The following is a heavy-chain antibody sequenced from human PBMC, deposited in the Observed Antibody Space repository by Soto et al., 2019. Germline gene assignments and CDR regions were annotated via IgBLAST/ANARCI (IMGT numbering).Heavy chain of an antibody. Sequence: SVKVSCRASGGTFSSYATSWVRQAPGQGLEWMGGIIPIFGTANYAQKFQGRVTITADESTSTAYMELSSLRSEDTAVYYCARDPTHLIVGTNWFDPWGQGTLVTVSS. V-gene: IGHV1-69*13. CDR1: GGTFSSYA. D-gene: IGHD3-22*01. CDR2: IIPIFGTA. J-gene: IGHJ5*02. CDR3: ARDPTHLIVGTNWFDP.